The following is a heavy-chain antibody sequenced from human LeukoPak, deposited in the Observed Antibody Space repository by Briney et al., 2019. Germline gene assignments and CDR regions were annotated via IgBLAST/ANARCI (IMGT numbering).Heavy chain of an antibody. CDR3: ARGGNYWPQWWFDP. CDR2: IYYTGST. J-gene: IGHJ5*02. V-gene: IGHV4-59*01. CDR1: GGSISTYY. Sequence: SETLSLTCTVSGGSISTYYWSWIRQPPGKGVEWIGYIYYTGSTSYNPSLKSRGTMSLDASKNQFSLELKSVTPAATAGYSWARGGNYWPQWWFDPWGRGTLVSVSS. D-gene: IGHD1-26*01.